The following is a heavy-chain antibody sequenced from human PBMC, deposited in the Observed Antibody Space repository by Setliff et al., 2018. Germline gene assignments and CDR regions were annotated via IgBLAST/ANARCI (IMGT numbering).Heavy chain of an antibody. Sequence: ASVKVSCKASGYTLTNYYMHWVRQAPGQGLEWMGILNPSGGLTRYTQKFQGRVTMNRDTSTSTVSMEVSSRRSEDTAVYYCARDRYYNSWSGTSITAPHDACDSWGEGTMVTVSS. V-gene: IGHV1-46*03. CDR1: GYTLTNYY. J-gene: IGHJ3*02. D-gene: IGHD3-3*01. CDR2: LNPSGGLT. CDR3: ARDRYYNSWSGTSITAPHDACDS.